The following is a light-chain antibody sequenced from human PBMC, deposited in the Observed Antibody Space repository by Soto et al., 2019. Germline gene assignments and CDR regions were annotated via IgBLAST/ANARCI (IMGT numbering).Light chain of an antibody. CDR2: AVS. Sequence: DIQMKQYTSPLSASVGDRITITCRASQTINKSLNWYQQKPGKAPKLVIYAVSTLQGGVPSRFSGSGSGTDFTLSISSLQPEDFATYFCQQSYSTPTFGQGTKVDIK. CDR3: QQSYSTPT. V-gene: IGKV1-39*01. CDR1: QTINKS. J-gene: IGKJ1*01.